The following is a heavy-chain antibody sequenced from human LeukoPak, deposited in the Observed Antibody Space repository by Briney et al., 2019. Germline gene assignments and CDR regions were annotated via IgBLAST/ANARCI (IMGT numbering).Heavy chain of an antibody. D-gene: IGHD3-10*01. CDR3: ARDPSYYYGSGSSRHFDY. J-gene: IGHJ4*02. V-gene: IGHV1-18*01. CDR2: ISAYNGNT. Sequence: ASVKVSCKASGYTFTSYGISWVRQAPGQGIEWMGWISAYNGNTNYAQKLQGRVTMTTDTSTSTAYMELRSLRSDDTAVYYCARDPSYYYGSGSSRHFDYWGQGTLVTVSS. CDR1: GYTFTSYG.